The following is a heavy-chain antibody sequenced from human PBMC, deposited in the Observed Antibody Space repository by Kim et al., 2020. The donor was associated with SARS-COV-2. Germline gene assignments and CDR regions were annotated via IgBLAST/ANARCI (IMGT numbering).Heavy chain of an antibody. CDR1: GGSISSYY. V-gene: IGHV4-59*13. J-gene: IGHJ5*02. Sequence: SETLSLTCTVSGGSISSYYWSWIRQPPGKGLEWIGYIYYSGSTNYNPSLKSRVTISVDTSKNQFSLKLSSVTAADTAVYYCARDAYDYVWGNWFDPWGQGTLVTVSS. CDR3: ARDAYDYVWGNWFDP. CDR2: IYYSGST. D-gene: IGHD3-16*01.